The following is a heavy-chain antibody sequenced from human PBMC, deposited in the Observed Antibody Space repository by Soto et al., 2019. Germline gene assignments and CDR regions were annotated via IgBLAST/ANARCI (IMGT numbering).Heavy chain of an antibody. D-gene: IGHD2-2*01. CDR2: ISAYNGNT. Sequence: ASVKVSCKASGYTFTSYYMHWVRQAPGQGLEWMGWISAYNGNTNYAQKLQGRVTMTTDTSMSTAYMELRSLRSDDTAVYYCARDLLSCISTSCYALVYYGMDVWGQGTTVTVSS. CDR3: ARDLLSCISTSCYALVYYGMDV. CDR1: GYTFTSYY. V-gene: IGHV1-18*04. J-gene: IGHJ6*02.